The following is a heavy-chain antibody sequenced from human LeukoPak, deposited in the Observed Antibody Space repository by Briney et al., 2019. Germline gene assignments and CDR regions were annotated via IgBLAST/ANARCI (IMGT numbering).Heavy chain of an antibody. D-gene: IGHD3-22*01. V-gene: IGHV4-31*03. CDR1: GDSINSGGYY. CDR3: ARDHYDSRGDYVVEY. J-gene: IGHJ4*02. CDR2: IHSGGNA. Sequence: SETLTLTCSISGDSINSGGYYWNWIRQPPGKGLEWLGYIHSGGNAYFNPSVEGRSSISLDKSQNQFFLRLTSVTAADTAVYFCARDHYDSRGDYVVEYWGQGTPVTVSS.